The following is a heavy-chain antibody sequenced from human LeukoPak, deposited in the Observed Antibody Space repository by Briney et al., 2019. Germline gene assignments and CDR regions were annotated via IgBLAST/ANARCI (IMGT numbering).Heavy chain of an antibody. CDR1: GGSIRRSHW. CDR3: ARVTYDNWFDP. V-gene: IGHV4-4*02. J-gene: IGHJ5*02. Sequence: SETLSLTCAVSGGSIRRSHWWSWVRQPPGKGLEWLAEIYNSGSTNYNPSLKSRLTISEDKSKNKSSLKLSSVTAADTAVYYCARVTYDNWFDPWGQGTLVTVSS. CDR2: IYNSGST.